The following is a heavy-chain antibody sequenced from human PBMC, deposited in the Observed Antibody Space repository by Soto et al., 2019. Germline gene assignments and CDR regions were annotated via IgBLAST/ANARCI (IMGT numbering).Heavy chain of an antibody. J-gene: IGHJ4*02. D-gene: IGHD3-10*01. CDR2: LYPHNSQT. V-gene: IGHV5-51*03. CDR3: PGREFYTSGSGDY. CDR1: GYDFTSYW. Sequence: EVQLVQSGPEVKTPGESLKISCKSSGYDFTSYWNGWVRQMPGKGLGWMGILYPHNSQTLYSPSFQGQVTISADKSISTVYLHWSSLKASDTAIYYCPGREFYTSGSGDYWGRGTLLTVSS.